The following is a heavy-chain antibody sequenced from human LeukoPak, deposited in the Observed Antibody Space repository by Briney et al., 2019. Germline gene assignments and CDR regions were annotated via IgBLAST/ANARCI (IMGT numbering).Heavy chain of an antibody. CDR3: ARVIVGAVVYDY. D-gene: IGHD1-26*01. Sequence: ASVKVSCKASGYTLTDYFMHWVRQAPGQRLEWMGWINPNNGDTHYAQKFQARVTMTRDTSISTAYMDLSRLRSDDTAVCYCARVIVGAVVYDYWGQGTLVTVSS. J-gene: IGHJ4*02. V-gene: IGHV1-2*02. CDR1: GYTLTDYF. CDR2: INPNNGDT.